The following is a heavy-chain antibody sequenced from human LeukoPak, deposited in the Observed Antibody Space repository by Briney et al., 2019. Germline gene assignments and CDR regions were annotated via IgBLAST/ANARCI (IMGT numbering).Heavy chain of an antibody. Sequence: ASVKVSCKASGYTFTSYDINWVRQATGQGLEWMGWMNPNSGNTGYAQKFQGRVTMTRNTSISTAYMELSSLRSEDTAVYYCARGRGYFCSSTSCYMDVWGKGTTVTISS. J-gene: IGHJ6*03. CDR3: ARGRGYFCSSTSCYMDV. CDR2: MNPNSGNT. CDR1: GYTFTSYD. V-gene: IGHV1-8*01. D-gene: IGHD2-2*01.